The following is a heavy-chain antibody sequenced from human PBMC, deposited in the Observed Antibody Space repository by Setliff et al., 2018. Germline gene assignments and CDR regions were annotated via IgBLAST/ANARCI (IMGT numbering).Heavy chain of an antibody. Sequence: SVKVSCKASGGTFDSYSFTLLRQAPGQGLEWVGGFTPILLTPNYAQKFQGRITITADKSTSTAYMELSGLRSDDTAVYFCARPRSPKISIFGVTPFDYWGQGTLVTVSS. CDR1: GGTFDSYS. V-gene: IGHV1-69*06. J-gene: IGHJ4*02. CDR3: ARPRSPKISIFGVTPFDY. CDR2: FTPILLTP. D-gene: IGHD3-3*01.